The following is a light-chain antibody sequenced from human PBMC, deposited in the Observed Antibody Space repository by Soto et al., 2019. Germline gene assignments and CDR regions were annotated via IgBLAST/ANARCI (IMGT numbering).Light chain of an antibody. Sequence: EMVLTQSPGTLSFSPGQRAALSCRASRSLTSSSLAWYQQKPGHSPALLIYVASRRAADVPDRFRASHSGTDFTLNISGLEPEDFAVYFSQEYDTTKSTFGQGTRVESK. J-gene: IGKJ1*01. CDR3: QEYDTTKST. CDR2: VAS. V-gene: IGKV3-20*01. CDR1: RSLTSSS.